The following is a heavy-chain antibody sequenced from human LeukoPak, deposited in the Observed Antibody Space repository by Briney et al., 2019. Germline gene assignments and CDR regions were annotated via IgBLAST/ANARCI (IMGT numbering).Heavy chain of an antibody. CDR3: ATDRGYSSGYNWFDP. Sequence: ASVKVSCKVSGYTLTELSMHWVRQAPGKGVEWMGGFDPEDGGTIYAQKFQGRVTMTEDTSTDTAYMELSSLRSEDTAVYYCATDRGYSSGYNWFDPWGQGTLVTVSS. J-gene: IGHJ5*02. CDR2: FDPEDGGT. V-gene: IGHV1-24*01. CDR1: GYTLTELS. D-gene: IGHD6-19*01.